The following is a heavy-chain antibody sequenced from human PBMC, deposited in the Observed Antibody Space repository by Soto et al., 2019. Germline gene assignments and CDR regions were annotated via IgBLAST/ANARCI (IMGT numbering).Heavy chain of an antibody. J-gene: IGHJ6*02. CDR3: AKDHYSGYDLYYYNYGLDV. CDR1: GFTFSSYG. Sequence: GGSLRLSCAASGFTFSSYGLHWVRQAPGKGLEWVALISYDGSNKYYADSVKGRSLISRDNFRNTLYLQMNSLRAEDTAVYFCAKDHYSGYDLYYYNYGLDVWGQGTTVTVSS. D-gene: IGHD5-12*01. V-gene: IGHV3-30*18. CDR2: ISYDGSNK.